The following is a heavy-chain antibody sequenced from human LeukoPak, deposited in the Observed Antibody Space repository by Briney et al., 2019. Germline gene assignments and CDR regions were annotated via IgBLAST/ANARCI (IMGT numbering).Heavy chain of an antibody. CDR1: GFTFSSYG. J-gene: IGHJ6*03. CDR3: AKVGGYCSGGSCYSQGLHYMDV. V-gene: IGHV3-30*02. D-gene: IGHD2-15*01. Sequence: GGPLRLSCAASGFTFSSYGMHWVRQAPGKGLEWVAFIRYDGSNKYYADSVKGRFTISRDNSKNTLYLQMNSLRAEDTAVYYCAKVGGYCSGGSCYSQGLHYMDVWGKGTTVTVSS. CDR2: IRYDGSNK.